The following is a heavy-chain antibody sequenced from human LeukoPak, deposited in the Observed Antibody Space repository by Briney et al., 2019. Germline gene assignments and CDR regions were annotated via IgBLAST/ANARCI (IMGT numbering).Heavy chain of an antibody. CDR1: GGSFSGYY. Sequence: SETLSLTCAVYGGSFSGYYWSWIRQPPGKGLEWIGEINHSGSTNYNPSLKSRVTISVDTSKNQFSLKLSSVTAADTAVYYCARVGIAARPGPWGLSYYYYYYVDVWGKGTTVTVSS. CDR3: ARVGIAARPGPWGLSYYYYYYVDV. V-gene: IGHV4-34*01. CDR2: INHSGST. D-gene: IGHD6-6*01. J-gene: IGHJ6*03.